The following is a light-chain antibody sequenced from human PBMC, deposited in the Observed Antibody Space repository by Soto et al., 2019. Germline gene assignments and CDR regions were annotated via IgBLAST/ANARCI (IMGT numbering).Light chain of an antibody. CDR2: TND. CDR1: SSNIGSNT. Sequence: QSVLTQPPSASGTPGQRVTISCSGSSSNIGSNTVNWYQQLPGTAPKLLIYTNDQRPSGVPDRFSGSKSGTPASLAISGLQLEDEADYHCSSWDDNLDAEVFGAGTKVTVL. V-gene: IGLV1-44*01. J-gene: IGLJ1*01. CDR3: SSWDDNLDAEV.